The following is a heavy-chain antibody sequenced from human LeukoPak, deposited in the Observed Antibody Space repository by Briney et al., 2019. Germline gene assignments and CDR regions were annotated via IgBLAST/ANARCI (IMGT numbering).Heavy chain of an antibody. Sequence: PGGSLRLSCAASGFTVSSNYMSWVRQAPGKGLEWVSVIYSGGSTYYADSVKGRFTISRDNSKNTLYLQMNSLRAEDTAVYYCAKEKYDTSGYYHDYWGQGTLVTVSS. CDR3: AKEKYDTSGYYHDY. D-gene: IGHD3-22*01. V-gene: IGHV3-53*05. J-gene: IGHJ4*02. CDR2: IYSGGST. CDR1: GFTVSSNY.